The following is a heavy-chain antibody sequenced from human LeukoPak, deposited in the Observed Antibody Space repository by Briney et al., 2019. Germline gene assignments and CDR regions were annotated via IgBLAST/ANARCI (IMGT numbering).Heavy chain of an antibody. D-gene: IGHD3-22*01. CDR3: ARSGNMFYYDSSGYIFDY. CDR2: IYYSGST. V-gene: IGHV4-61*01. J-gene: IGHJ4*02. Sequence: SETLSLTCTVSGGSVSSGSYYWSWIRQPPGKGLEWIGYIYYSGSTNYNPSPKSRVTISVDTSKNQFSLKLSSVTAADTAVYYCARSGNMFYYDSSGYIFDYWGQGTLVTVSS. CDR1: GGSVSSGSYY.